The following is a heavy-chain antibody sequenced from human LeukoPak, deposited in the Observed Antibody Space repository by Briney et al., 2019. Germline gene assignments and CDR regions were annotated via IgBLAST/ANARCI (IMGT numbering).Heavy chain of an antibody. D-gene: IGHD6-13*01. Sequence: GGSLRLSCAASGFTFSDYYMSWIRQAPGKGLEWVSYISSSGSTIYYADSVKGRFTISRDNAKNSLYLQTNSLRAEDTAVYYCAGSIAAAADWFDPWGQGTLVTVSS. J-gene: IGHJ5*02. CDR3: AGSIAAAADWFDP. CDR1: GFTFSDYY. CDR2: ISSSGSTI. V-gene: IGHV3-11*04.